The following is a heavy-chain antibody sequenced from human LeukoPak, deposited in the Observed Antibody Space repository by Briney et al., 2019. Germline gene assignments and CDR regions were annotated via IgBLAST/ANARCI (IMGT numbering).Heavy chain of an antibody. J-gene: IGHJ6*03. Sequence: GGSLRLSCAASGFTFSSYAMSWLRQAPGKGLEWVSAISGSGGSTYYADSVKGRFTISRDNSKNTLYLQMNSLRAEDTAVYYCAKVSGAYYYYYYMDVWGKGTTVTVSS. CDR1: GFTFSSYA. V-gene: IGHV3-23*01. CDR2: ISGSGGST. CDR3: AKVSGAYYYYYYMDV.